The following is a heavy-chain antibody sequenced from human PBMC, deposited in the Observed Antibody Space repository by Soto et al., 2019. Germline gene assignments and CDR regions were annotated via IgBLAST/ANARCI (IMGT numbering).Heavy chain of an antibody. J-gene: IGHJ5*02. CDR3: ARSFYP. CDR2: IDYNVSA. V-gene: IGHV4-59*01. CDR1: GGSISSFY. Sequence: SETLYLTCIVSGGSISSFYWSWIRQPPGKGLEWVGGIDYNVSATYNLSLKIRVTMSVDMSKNHLFLTLNSVTAADTAVYYCARSFYPWGQGTLVTVSS.